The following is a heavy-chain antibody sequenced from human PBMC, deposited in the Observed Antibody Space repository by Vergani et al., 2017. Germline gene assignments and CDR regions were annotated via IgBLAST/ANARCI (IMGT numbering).Heavy chain of an antibody. CDR1: GYTFTSYY. CDR3: ARRPWDGYNYFAAFDI. J-gene: IGHJ3*02. V-gene: IGHV1-69*01. CDR2: IIPIFGTA. Sequence: QVQLVQSGAEVKKPGASVKVSCKASGYTFTSYYMHWVRQAPGQGLEWMGGIIPIFGTANYAQKFQGRVTITADESTSTAYMELSSLRSEDTAVYYCARRPWDGYNYFAAFDIWGQGTMVTVSS. D-gene: IGHD5-24*01.